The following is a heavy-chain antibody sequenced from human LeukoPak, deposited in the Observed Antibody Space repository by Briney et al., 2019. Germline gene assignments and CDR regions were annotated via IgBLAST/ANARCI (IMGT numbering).Heavy chain of an antibody. Sequence: GGSLRLSCAASGFSFSSYGMHWVRQAPGKGLEWVSFIRYDGSYKYYADSVKGRFTISRDNSKYTLYLQMNSLRAEDTAVYYCAKDSLRKTIVGTTTRGVNDYWGQGTLVTVSS. D-gene: IGHD1-26*01. CDR3: AKDSLRKTIVGTTTRGVNDY. V-gene: IGHV3-30*02. J-gene: IGHJ4*02. CDR1: GFSFSSYG. CDR2: IRYDGSYK.